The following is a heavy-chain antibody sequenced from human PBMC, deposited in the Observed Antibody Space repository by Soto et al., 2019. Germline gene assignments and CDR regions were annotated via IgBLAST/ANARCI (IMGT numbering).Heavy chain of an antibody. V-gene: IGHV4-30-2*01. CDR3: ARADSADYGDPNLTS. Sequence: QLQLQESGSGLVKPSQTLSLTCAVSGGSISSGGYSWSWIRQPPGKGLEWIGYIYHSGSTYYNPSLRSRVTISVDRSKNQFSQKLSSVTAADTAVYYCARADSADYGDPNLTSWGKGTLVTVSS. D-gene: IGHD4-17*01. J-gene: IGHJ4*02. CDR2: IYHSGST. CDR1: GGSISSGGYS.